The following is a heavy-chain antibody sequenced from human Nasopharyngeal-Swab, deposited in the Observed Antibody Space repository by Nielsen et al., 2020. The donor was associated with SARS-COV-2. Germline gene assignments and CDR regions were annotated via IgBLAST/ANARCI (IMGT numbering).Heavy chain of an antibody. CDR2: INHSGST. V-gene: IGHV4-34*01. D-gene: IGHD3-22*01. CDR3: ARGTVYYYDSSGYYYYYYYGMDV. Sequence: WIRQPPGKGLEWIGEINHSGSTNYNPSLKSRVTISVDTSKNQFSLKLSSVTAADTAMYYCARGTVYYYDSSGYYYYYYYGMDVWGQGTTVTVSS. J-gene: IGHJ6*02.